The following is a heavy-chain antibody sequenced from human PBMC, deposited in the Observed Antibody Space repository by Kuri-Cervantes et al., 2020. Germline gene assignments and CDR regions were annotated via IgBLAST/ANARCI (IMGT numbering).Heavy chain of an antibody. CDR2: ISSSGSTI. V-gene: IGHV3-11*04. Sequence: GGSLRLSCAVYGGSISSYYWSWIRQPPGKGLEWVSYISSSGSTIYYADSVKGRFTISRDNAKNSLFLQMNNLRAEDTAVYYCARDDDDYYGSGSYYNWGQGTMVTVSS. D-gene: IGHD3-10*01. CDR3: ARDDDDYYGSGSYYN. J-gene: IGHJ3*02. CDR1: GGSISSYY.